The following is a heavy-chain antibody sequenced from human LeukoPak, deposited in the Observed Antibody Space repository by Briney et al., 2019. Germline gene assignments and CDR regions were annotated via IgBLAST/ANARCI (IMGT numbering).Heavy chain of an antibody. V-gene: IGHV1-24*01. J-gene: IGHJ5*02. CDR3: ATRGYSYGYVPLDP. Sequence: ASVKVSCEVSGYTLTELSMHWVRQAPGKGLEWMGGFDPEDGETIYAQKFQGRVTMTEDTSTDTAYMELSSLRSEDTAVYYCATRGYSYGYVPLDPWGQGTLVTVSS. CDR1: GYTLTELS. CDR2: FDPEDGET. D-gene: IGHD5-18*01.